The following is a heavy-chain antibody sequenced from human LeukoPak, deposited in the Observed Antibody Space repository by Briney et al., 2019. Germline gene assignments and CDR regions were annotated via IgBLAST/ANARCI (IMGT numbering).Heavy chain of an antibody. V-gene: IGHV3-7*03. J-gene: IGHJ4*02. Sequence: GGSLRLSCAASGFTFRSYWMSWGRQAPGKGLEWVANMQPDGGEKYYVDSVKGRFTISRDNAKNSLYLQMNSLRAEDTAVYYCARETPYGSLTFDYWGQGTRVTVSS. D-gene: IGHD3-10*01. CDR3: ARETPYGSLTFDY. CDR2: MQPDGGEK. CDR1: GFTFRSYW.